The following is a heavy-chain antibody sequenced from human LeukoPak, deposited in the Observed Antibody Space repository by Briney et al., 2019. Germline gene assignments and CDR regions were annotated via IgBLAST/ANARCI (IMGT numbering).Heavy chain of an antibody. CDR3: ARDLLSYYDSSGYWDY. CDR2: ISAYNGNT. J-gene: IGHJ4*02. V-gene: IGHV1-18*04. CDR1: GYIFTSYF. D-gene: IGHD3-22*01. Sequence: ASVKVSCKASGYIFTSYFMHWVRQAPGQGLEWMGWISAYNGNTNYAQKLQGRVTMTTDTSTSTAYMELRSLRSDDTAVYYCARDLLSYYDSSGYWDYWGQGTLVTVSS.